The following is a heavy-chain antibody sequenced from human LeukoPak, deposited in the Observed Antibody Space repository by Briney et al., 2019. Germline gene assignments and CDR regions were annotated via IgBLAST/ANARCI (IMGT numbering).Heavy chain of an antibody. CDR2: ISSSGTYI. CDR1: GFTFRSYA. V-gene: IGHV3-23*01. J-gene: IGHJ6*03. Sequence: GGSLRLSCAASGFTFRSYAMKWVRQAPGKGLEWVSSISSSGTYIYYADSVKGRFTISRDNSKNTLYLQMNSLRAEDTAVYYCAKDQVFGRGYYYYMDVWGKGTTVTVSS. D-gene: IGHD3-10*01. CDR3: AKDQVFGRGYYYYMDV.